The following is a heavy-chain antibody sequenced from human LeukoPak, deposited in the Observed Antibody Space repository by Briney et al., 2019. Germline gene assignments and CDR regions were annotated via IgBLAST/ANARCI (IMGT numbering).Heavy chain of an antibody. D-gene: IGHD3-10*01. Sequence: PSETLSLTCTVSGGSISSSSYYWGWIRQPPGKGLEWIGSIYYSGSTYHNPSLKSRVTISADTSKNQFSLKLSSVTAADTAVYYCACSQITMVNFDYWGQGILVTVSS. CDR3: ACSQITMVNFDY. CDR1: GGSISSSSYY. CDR2: IYYSGST. V-gene: IGHV4-39*01. J-gene: IGHJ4*02.